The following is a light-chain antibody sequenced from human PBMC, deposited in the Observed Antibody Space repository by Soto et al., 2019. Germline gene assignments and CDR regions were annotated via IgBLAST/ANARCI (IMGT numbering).Light chain of an antibody. CDR3: VLYMGSGMRV. CDR2: STN. Sequence: QTVVTQEPSFSVSPGGTVTLTCGLSSGSVSTSNYPSWYQQTPGQAPRTLIYSTNTCSSGVPDRFSGSILGNKAALTITGAQADDESDYYCVLYMGSGMRVFGGGTKLTVL. CDR1: SGSVSTSNY. J-gene: IGLJ2*01. V-gene: IGLV8-61*01.